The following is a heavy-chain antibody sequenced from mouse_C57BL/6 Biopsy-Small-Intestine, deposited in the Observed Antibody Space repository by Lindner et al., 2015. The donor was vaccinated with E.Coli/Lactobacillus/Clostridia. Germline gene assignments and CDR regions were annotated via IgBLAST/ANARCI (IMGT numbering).Heavy chain of an antibody. CDR3: ARKNYSNYYAMDY. CDR2: IWTIGRT. D-gene: IGHD2-5*01. J-gene: IGHJ4*01. CDR1: GFSLSSFG. Sequence: VQLQESGPGLVAPSQSLSITCTVSGFSLSSFGVDWIRQSPGKGLEWLGVIWTIGRTNYNSALKSRLTISKDNSKSQVFLKMNSLQTDDTARYYCARKNYSNYYAMDYWGQGTSVTVSS. V-gene: IGHV2-6*01.